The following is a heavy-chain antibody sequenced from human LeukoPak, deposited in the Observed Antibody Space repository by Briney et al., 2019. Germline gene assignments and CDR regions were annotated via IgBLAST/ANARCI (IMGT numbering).Heavy chain of an antibody. V-gene: IGHV1-69*04. J-gene: IGHJ5*02. CDR2: IIPILGIA. Sequence: SVKVSCKASGGTFSSYTTSWVRQAPGQGLEWMGRIIPILGIANYAQKFQGRVTITADKSTSTAYMELSSLRSEDTAVYYCAREKRTGTTLDNWFDPWGQGTLVTVSS. CDR3: AREKRTGTTLDNWFDP. D-gene: IGHD1-7*01. CDR1: GGTFSSYT.